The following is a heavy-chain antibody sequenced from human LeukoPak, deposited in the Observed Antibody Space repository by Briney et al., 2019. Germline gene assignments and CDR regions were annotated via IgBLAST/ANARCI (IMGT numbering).Heavy chain of an antibody. D-gene: IGHD3-10*01. V-gene: IGHV1-18*01. J-gene: IGHJ4*02. CDR2: ISAYNGNT. CDR1: GYTFTSYG. Sequence: ASVEVSCKASGYTFTSYGISWVRQAPGQGLEWMGWISAYNGNTNYAQKLQGRVTMTTDTSTSTAYMELRSLRSDDTAVYYCARVLVVTMVRGVIVPYYFDYWGQGTLVTVSS. CDR3: ARVLVVTMVRGVIVPYYFDY.